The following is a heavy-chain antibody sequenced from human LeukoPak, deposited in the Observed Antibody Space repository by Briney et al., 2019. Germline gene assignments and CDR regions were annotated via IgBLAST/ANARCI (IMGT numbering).Heavy chain of an antibody. CDR2: INVDGTAE. V-gene: IGHV3-7*03. Sequence: PGGSLRLSCAASGFTFSSYWMNWARQAPGQGLEWVANINVDGTAEYYVDSVKGRFTISRDNAKNSLYLQMNSLRAEDTAVYYCARDPYRFAFDIWGQGTVVLVSS. CDR3: ARDPYRFAFDI. J-gene: IGHJ3*02. CDR1: GFTFSSYW. D-gene: IGHD1-26*01.